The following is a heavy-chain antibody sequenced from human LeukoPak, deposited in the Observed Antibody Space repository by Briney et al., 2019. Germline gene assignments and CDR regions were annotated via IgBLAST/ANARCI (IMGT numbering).Heavy chain of an antibody. D-gene: IGHD3-9*01. V-gene: IGHV3-21*01. Sequence: PGGSLRLSCAASGFTFSSYSMNWVRQAPGKGLEWVSSISSSSSYIYYADSVKGRFTISRDNAKNSLYLQMNSLRAEDTAVYYCATRQGYFDSLYYYYGMDVWGQGTTVTVSS. CDR1: GFTFSSYS. J-gene: IGHJ6*02. CDR3: ATRQGYFDSLYYYYGMDV. CDR2: ISSSSSYI.